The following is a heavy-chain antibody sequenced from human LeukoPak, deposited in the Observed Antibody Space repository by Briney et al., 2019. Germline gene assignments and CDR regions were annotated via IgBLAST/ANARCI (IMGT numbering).Heavy chain of an antibody. J-gene: IGHJ5*02. Sequence: SVKVSCKASGGTFSSYAISWVRQAPGQGLEWMGGIIPIFGTANYAQKFQGRVTITADESTSTAYMELSSLRSEDTAVYYCARDGYPSNWFDPWGQGTPVTVSS. CDR2: IIPIFGTA. CDR3: ARDGYPSNWFDP. CDR1: GGTFSSYA. V-gene: IGHV1-69*13. D-gene: IGHD1-1*01.